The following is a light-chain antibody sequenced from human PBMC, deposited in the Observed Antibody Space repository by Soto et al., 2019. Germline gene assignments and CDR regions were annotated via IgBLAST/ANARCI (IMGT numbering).Light chain of an antibody. CDR3: HQYYSFSPT. V-gene: IGKV1-5*01. CDR1: QSSSSW. Sequence: DIQMTQSPSTLSASVGDRVTITCRASQSSSSWLAWYQQKPGKAPKLLFYDASSLDGVFPSRVSGSGSGTEFTLNISSLQPDAFASYYCHQYYSFSPTFGGGTKVAIQ. J-gene: IGKJ4*01. CDR2: DAS.